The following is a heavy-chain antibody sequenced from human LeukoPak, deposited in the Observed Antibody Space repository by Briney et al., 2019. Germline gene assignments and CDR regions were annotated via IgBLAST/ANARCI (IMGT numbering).Heavy chain of an antibody. J-gene: IGHJ5*02. CDR2: IYYSGST. CDR1: GGSISSYY. V-gene: IGHV4-59*12. Sequence: PSETLSLTCTVSGGSISSYYWSWIRQSPGKGLEWIGYIYYSGSTNYNPSLKSRVTISVDTSKNQFSLKLSSVTAADTAVYYCARGSSSWYFERGFDPWGQGTLVTVSS. CDR3: ARGSSSWYFERGFDP. D-gene: IGHD6-13*01.